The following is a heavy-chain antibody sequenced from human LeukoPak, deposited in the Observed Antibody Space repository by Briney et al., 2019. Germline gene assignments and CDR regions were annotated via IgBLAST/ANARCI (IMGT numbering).Heavy chain of an antibody. CDR1: GFTFSSYW. V-gene: IGHV3-74*01. Sequence: GGSLRLSCAASGFTFSSYWMHWVRQAPGKGLVWVSRINSDGSSTSYADSVKGRFTISRDNAKITLYLQMNSLRAEDTAVYYCARGGGIVGATDYWGQGTLVTVSS. D-gene: IGHD1-26*01. CDR3: ARGGGIVGATDY. J-gene: IGHJ4*02. CDR2: INSDGSST.